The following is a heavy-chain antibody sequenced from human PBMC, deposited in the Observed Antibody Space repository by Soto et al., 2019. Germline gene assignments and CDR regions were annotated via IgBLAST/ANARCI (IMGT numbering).Heavy chain of an antibody. CDR3: ARAGRIAAGAIIHDAFDI. CDR2: ISYDGNNK. V-gene: IGHV3-30*01. CDR1: GFTFSTYA. D-gene: IGHD6-13*01. Sequence: QVQLVESGGGVVQPGRSLRLSCAVSGFTFSTYAMHWVRQAPGKGLEWVAIISYDGNNKYYADSVKGRFTISRDNSKNTXXLQMNSLRAEDTAVYYCARAGRIAAGAIIHDAFDIWGQGTMVTVSS. J-gene: IGHJ3*02.